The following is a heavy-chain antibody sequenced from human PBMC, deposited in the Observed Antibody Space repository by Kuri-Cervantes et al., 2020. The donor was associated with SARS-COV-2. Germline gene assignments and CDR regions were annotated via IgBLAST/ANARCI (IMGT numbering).Heavy chain of an antibody. D-gene: IGHD3-9*01. J-gene: IGHJ6*02. CDR1: GGTFSSYA. Sequence: SVKVSCKASGGTFSSYAISWVRQAPGQGLEWMGGIIPIFGTANYAQKFQGRVTITADKSTSTAYMELSSLRSGDTAVYYCARVKYDNLTDHYGMDVWGQGTTVTVSS. CDR2: IIPIFGTA. V-gene: IGHV1-69*06. CDR3: ARVKYDNLTDHYGMDV.